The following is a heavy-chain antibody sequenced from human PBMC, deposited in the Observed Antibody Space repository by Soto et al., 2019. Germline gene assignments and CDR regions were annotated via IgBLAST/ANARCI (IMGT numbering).Heavy chain of an antibody. D-gene: IGHD2-15*01. CDR3: AKGVVLDV. Sequence: EVLLLESGGGLVQPGGSLRLSCEASGFSFSSFAMNWVRQAPGKGLEWVSAIGDSGASTYYADSVKGRFTISRDNSTHTPYLQLNTRRAANTAVYYGAKGVVLDVCGNGTTVTVSS. CDR2: IGDSGAST. V-gene: IGHV3-23*01. J-gene: IGHJ6*03. CDR1: GFSFSSFA.